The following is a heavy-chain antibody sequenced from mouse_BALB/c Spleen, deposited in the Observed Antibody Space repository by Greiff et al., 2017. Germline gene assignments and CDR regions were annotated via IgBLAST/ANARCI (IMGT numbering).Heavy chain of an antibody. CDR3: TRTYYYGKGYAMDY. CDR2: IRLKSNNYAT. J-gene: IGHJ4*01. D-gene: IGHD1-1*01. CDR1: GFTFSNYW. V-gene: IGHV6-6*02. Sequence: DVQLQESGGGLVQPGGSMKLSCVASGFTFSNYWMNWVRQSPEKGLEWVAEIRLKSNNYATHYAESVKGRFTISRDDSKSSVYLQMNNLRAEDTGIYYCTRTYYYGKGYAMDYWGQGTSVTVSS.